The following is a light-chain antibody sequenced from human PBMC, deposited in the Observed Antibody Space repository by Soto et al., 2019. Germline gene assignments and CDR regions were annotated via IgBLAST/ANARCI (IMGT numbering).Light chain of an antibody. J-gene: IGKJ4*01. Sequence: DIQMTQSPSSLSASVGDRVTISCRASQTISTYLNWYQQKPGKAPKLLIYATSSLQSGVPSRFTGSGSETNFSLTVSSLQPEDFATYYCQQNYSTPLTFGGGTKVEIK. V-gene: IGKV1-39*01. CDR2: ATS. CDR1: QTISTY. CDR3: QQNYSTPLT.